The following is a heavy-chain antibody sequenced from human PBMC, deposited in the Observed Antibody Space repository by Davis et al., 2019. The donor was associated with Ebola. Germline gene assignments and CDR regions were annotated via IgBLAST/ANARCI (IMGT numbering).Heavy chain of an antibody. J-gene: IGHJ4*02. CDR2: ISYDGSNK. CDR1: GFTFSSYG. Sequence: GESLKISCAASGFTFSSYGMHWVRQAPGKGLEWVAVISYDGSNKYYADSVKGRFTISRDNSKNTLYLQMNSLRAEDTAVYYCARDSEAGGVDYWGQGTLVTVSS. CDR3: ARDSEAGGVDY. V-gene: IGHV3-30*03. D-gene: IGHD3-10*01.